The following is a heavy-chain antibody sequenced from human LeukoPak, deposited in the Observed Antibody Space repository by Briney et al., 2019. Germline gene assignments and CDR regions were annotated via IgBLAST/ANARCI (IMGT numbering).Heavy chain of an antibody. J-gene: IGHJ4*02. CDR1: GGTFSSYA. D-gene: IGHD2-2*01. V-gene: IGHV1-69*13. CDR2: IIPIFGTA. Sequence: ASVTVSCKASGGTFSSYAISWVRQAPGQGLEWMGGIIPIFGTANYAQKFQGRVTITADESTSTAYMELSSLRSEDTAVYYCAREWASGYCSSTSCPDYWGQGTLVTVSS. CDR3: AREWASGYCSSTSCPDY.